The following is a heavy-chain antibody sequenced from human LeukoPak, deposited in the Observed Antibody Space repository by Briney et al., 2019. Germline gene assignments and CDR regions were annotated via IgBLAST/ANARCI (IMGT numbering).Heavy chain of an antibody. V-gene: IGHV3-11*01. CDR3: AKDRSPAADDGLDY. CDR1: GFTFSDYY. Sequence: GSLRLSCAASGFTFSDYYMSWIRQAPGKGLEWVSYISSSGSTIYYADSVKGRFTISRDNAKNSLYLQMNSLRAEDTAVYYCAKDRSPAADDGLDYWGQGTLVTVSS. J-gene: IGHJ4*02. CDR2: ISSSGSTI. D-gene: IGHD6-13*01.